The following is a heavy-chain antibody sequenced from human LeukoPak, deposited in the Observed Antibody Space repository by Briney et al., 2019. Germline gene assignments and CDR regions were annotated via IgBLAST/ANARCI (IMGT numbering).Heavy chain of an antibody. D-gene: IGHD3-10*01. V-gene: IGHV4-38-2*02. CDR2: IYHSGST. Sequence: SETLSLTCTVSGYSISSGYYWGWIRQPPGKGLEWIGSIYHSGSTYYNPSLKSRVTISVDTSKTQSSLKLSSVTAADTAVYYCARGLRRITMVRGTASSFDYWGQGTLVTVSS. J-gene: IGHJ4*02. CDR3: ARGLRRITMVRGTASSFDY. CDR1: GYSISSGYY.